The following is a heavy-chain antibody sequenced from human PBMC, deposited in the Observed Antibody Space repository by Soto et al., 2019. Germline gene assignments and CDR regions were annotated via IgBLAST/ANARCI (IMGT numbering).Heavy chain of an antibody. D-gene: IGHD3-16*01. CDR2: ISWNSGSI. J-gene: IGHJ4*02. CDR3: AKWGIGFDY. V-gene: IGHV3-9*01. Sequence: PGGSLRLSCAASGFTFDDYAMHWVRQAPGKGLEWVSGISWNSGSIGYADSVKGRFTISRDNAKNSLYLQMNSLRAEDTALYYCAKWGIGFDYWGQGTLVTVSS. CDR1: GFTFDDYA.